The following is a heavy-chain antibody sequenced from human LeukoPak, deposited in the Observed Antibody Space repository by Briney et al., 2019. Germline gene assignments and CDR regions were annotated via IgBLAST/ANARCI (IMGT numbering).Heavy chain of an antibody. CDR3: ARDADIVLVPAAVGIDP. Sequence: GGSLRLSCAASGFSLSNYAMHWVRQAPGKGLEGVAVVSYDGSNKYYADSVRGRFTISRDTSKNTLYMQMNSMRAEDTAVYYCARDADIVLVPAAVGIDPWGQGTLVIVSS. CDR1: GFSLSNYA. D-gene: IGHD2-2*01. J-gene: IGHJ5*02. CDR2: VSYDGSNK. V-gene: IGHV3-30-3*01.